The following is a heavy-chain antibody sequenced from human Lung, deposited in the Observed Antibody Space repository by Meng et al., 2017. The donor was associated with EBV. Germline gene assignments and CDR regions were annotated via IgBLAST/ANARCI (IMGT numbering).Heavy chain of an antibody. D-gene: IGHD1-26*01. CDR3: ARVEVGITSGDY. Sequence: QAQLAQSGXEVKNXXXSVNVSCKASGYTFTNYGITWVRQAPGQGLEWMGWISAYNGNTNHAQTLQGRLTMTTDTSTSTAYMELRSLRSDDTAVYYCARVEVGITSGDYWVQGTLVIVSA. CDR1: GYTFTNYG. J-gene: IGHJ4*02. V-gene: IGHV1-18*01. CDR2: ISAYNGNT.